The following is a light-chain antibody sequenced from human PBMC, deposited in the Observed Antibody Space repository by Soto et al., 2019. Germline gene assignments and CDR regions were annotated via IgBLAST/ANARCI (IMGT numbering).Light chain of an antibody. V-gene: IGKV3-20*01. CDR3: QQYGTSLLT. J-gene: IGKJ4*01. Sequence: EIGLTQSPGTLSLSPGERATLSCRASQSISSSYLAWYQQKPGQAPSLLIYGASSRATGIPARFSGSGSGTDFTLTISSLEPEDFAVYYCQQYGTSLLTFGGGTKVEIK. CDR2: GAS. CDR1: QSISSSY.